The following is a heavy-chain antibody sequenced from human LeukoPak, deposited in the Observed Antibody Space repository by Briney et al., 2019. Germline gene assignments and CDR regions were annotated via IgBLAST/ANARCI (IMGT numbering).Heavy chain of an antibody. J-gene: IGHJ6*02. V-gene: IGHV3-21*04. CDR2: ISSSSSYI. Sequence: GGSLRLSCVASGFPFSSYGMHWVRQAPGKGLEWVSSISSSSSYIYYADSVKGRFTISKDNAKNSLYLQMNSLRAEDTALYRCARNNGMDVWGQGTTVIVSS. CDR3: ARNNGMDV. CDR1: GFPFSSYG.